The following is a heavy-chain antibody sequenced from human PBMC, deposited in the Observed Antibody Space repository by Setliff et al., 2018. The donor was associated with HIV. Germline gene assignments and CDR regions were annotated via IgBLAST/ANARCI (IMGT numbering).Heavy chain of an antibody. Sequence: SETLSLTCTFSGGSISSSSYYWGWIRQPPGKGLEWIGNVYYSVTTYYNPSLKSRVTISLDTSKNHFSLKLSSVTAADTAVYYCARFGRSLRTVDYWGQGTLVTVSS. D-gene: IGHD3-3*01. J-gene: IGHJ4*02. CDR2: VYYSVTT. CDR1: GGSISSSSYY. V-gene: IGHV4-39*01. CDR3: ARFGRSLRTVDY.